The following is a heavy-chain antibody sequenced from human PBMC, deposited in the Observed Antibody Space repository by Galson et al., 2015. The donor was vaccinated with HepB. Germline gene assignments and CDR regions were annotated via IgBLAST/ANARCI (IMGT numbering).Heavy chain of an antibody. CDR3: ARRFLNSGTHDY. D-gene: IGHD1-7*01. CDR1: GFIFSGHG. J-gene: IGHJ4*02. V-gene: IGHV3-23*01. CDR2: ISANARDT. Sequence: SLRLSCAGSGFIFSGHGMTWVRQAPGKGLEWVSTISANARDTDYADTVKGRFTISRDNSRNTLYLQMNRIRVEDAAIYYCARRFLNSGTHDYWGQGTLVTVSS.